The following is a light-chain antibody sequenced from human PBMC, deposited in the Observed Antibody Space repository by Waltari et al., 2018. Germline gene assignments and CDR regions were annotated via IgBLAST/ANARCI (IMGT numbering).Light chain of an antibody. CDR3: AAWDDSLSGVV. V-gene: IGLV1-47*01. Sequence: QSVLTQPRSAAGTPGQSIAIPCSGSTSNMGKNYVYWYQQIPGTAPKPLIYRNNQLPSGVPDRFSGSKSGPSASLAISGLQSEDEADYYCAAWDDSLSGVVFGGGTKVTVL. J-gene: IGLJ2*01. CDR1: TSNMGKNY. CDR2: RNN.